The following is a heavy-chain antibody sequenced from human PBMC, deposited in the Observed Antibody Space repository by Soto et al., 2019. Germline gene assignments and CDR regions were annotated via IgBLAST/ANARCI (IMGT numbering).Heavy chain of an antibody. D-gene: IGHD2-15*01. J-gene: IGHJ6*02. CDR1: GFSFSDHY. CDR2: SRNKASSYTT. Sequence: EVQLVESGGGLVQPGGSLRLSCAASGFSFSDHYMDWVRQAPGKGLEWVGRSRNKASSYTTEYAASVQGRFTISRDGAKNSLYLQMNSLKTEDTAVYYYARGGYCSGGSCHKNYYYYGMDVWGQGTTVTVSS. V-gene: IGHV3-72*01. CDR3: ARGGYCSGGSCHKNYYYYGMDV.